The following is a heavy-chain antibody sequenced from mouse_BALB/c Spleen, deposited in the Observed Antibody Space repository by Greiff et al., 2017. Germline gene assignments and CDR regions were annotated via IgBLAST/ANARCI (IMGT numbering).Heavy chain of an antibody. V-gene: IGHV5-6*01. CDR3: ARQDYGTGFAY. CDR1: GFTFSSYG. CDR2: ISSGGSYT. Sequence: EVQLVESGGDLVKPGGSLKLSCAASGFTFSSYGMSWVRQTPDKRLEWVATISSGGSYTYYPDSVKGRFTISRDNAKNTLYLQMSSLKSEDTAMYYCARQDYGTGFAYWGQGTLVTVSA. D-gene: IGHD1-1*01. J-gene: IGHJ3*01.